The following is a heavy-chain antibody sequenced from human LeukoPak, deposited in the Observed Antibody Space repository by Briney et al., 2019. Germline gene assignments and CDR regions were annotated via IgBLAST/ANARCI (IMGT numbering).Heavy chain of an antibody. CDR1: GYTFTSYY. J-gene: IGHJ4*02. CDR2: INPSGGST. V-gene: IGHV1-46*01. CDR3: ARDLYHYDSSGYLDY. D-gene: IGHD3-22*01. Sequence: GASVRVSCKASGYTFTSYYMHWVRQAPGQGLEWMGIINPSGGSTSYAQKFQGRVTMTRDTSTSTVYMELSSLRSEDTAVYYCARDLYHYDSSGYLDYWGQGTLVTVSS.